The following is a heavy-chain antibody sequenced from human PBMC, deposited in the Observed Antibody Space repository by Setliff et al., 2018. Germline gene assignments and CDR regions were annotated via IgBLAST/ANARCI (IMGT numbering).Heavy chain of an antibody. CDR3: ARAPSKVQFDS. Sequence: SETLSLTCSVSGASITSGGFYWTWIRQPAGKGLEWIGHISPSGSTTYNPSVKSRVTISLDTSKNHFSLKLSSVTATDTAVYYCARAPSKVQFDSWGRGILVTVSS. V-gene: IGHV4-61*09. CDR1: GASITSGGFY. CDR2: ISPSGST. D-gene: IGHD4-4*01. J-gene: IGHJ5*01.